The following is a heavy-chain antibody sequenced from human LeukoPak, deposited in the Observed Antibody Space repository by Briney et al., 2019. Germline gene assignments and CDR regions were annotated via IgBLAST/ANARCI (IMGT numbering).Heavy chain of an antibody. D-gene: IGHD5-12*01. Sequence: GGSLRLSCAAPGFTFSGYYMSWIRQAPGKGLEWVSYISSSSSYTDYADSVKGRFTISRDNAKNSLNLQINSLRAEDTAVYYFAIDSGYSGYSDYWGQGTLVTVSS. J-gene: IGHJ4*02. CDR3: AIDSGYSGYSDY. CDR2: ISSSSSYT. V-gene: IGHV3-11*05. CDR1: GFTFSGYY.